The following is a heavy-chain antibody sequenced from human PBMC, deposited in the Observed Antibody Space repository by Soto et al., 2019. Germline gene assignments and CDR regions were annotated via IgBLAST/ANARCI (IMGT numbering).Heavy chain of an antibody. Sequence: EVQLVESGGGLVQPGGSLRLSCAASGFIVSSSYMNWVRQAPGKGLEWVSIIYNDGSTYYADSVKGRFTISRDDSKNTLYLQILSLRAEDTSVYYCARDSYARYWGQGTMVTVSS. V-gene: IGHV3-66*01. CDR3: ARDSYARY. D-gene: IGHD4-17*01. J-gene: IGHJ4*02. CDR2: IYNDGST. CDR1: GFIVSSSY.